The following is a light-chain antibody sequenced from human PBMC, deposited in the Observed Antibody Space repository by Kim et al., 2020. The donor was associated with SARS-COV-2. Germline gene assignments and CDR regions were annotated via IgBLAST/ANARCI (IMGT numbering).Light chain of an antibody. Sequence: SASVGDRVPITCRTSQSIFNSVNWYQQKPGKAPKLLIFGASTLHSGVPSRFRGNGSGTDFTLTISSLQLEDFASYFCQQTHTSPYTFGQGTKLEI. CDR3: QQTHTSPYT. CDR2: GAS. CDR1: QSIFNS. V-gene: IGKV1-39*01. J-gene: IGKJ2*01.